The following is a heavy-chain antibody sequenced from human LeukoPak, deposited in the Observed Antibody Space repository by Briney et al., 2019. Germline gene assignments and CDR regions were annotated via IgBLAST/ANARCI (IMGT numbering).Heavy chain of an antibody. D-gene: IGHD6-13*01. CDR3: ARVSGSIAASDY. V-gene: IGHV1-2*02. J-gene: IGHJ4*02. CDR2: INPNSGGT. CDR1: GYTFTGYY. Sequence: ASVKVSCKASGYTFTGYYMHWVRQAPGQGLEGMGWINPNSGGTNYAQKFQGRVTMTRDASISTAYMELSRLRSDDTAVYYCARVSGSIAASDYWGQGTLVTVSS.